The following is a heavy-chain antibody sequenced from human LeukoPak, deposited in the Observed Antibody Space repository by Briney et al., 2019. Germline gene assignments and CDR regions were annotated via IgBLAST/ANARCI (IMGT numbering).Heavy chain of an antibody. J-gene: IGHJ1*01. Sequence: SETLSLTCTVSGASITSYYWSWIRQPPGKGLEWIGEINHSGSTNYNPSLKSRVTISVDTSKNQFSLKLSSVTAADTAVYYCARGKGLEQWLVRSAEYFQHWGQGTLVTVSS. D-gene: IGHD6-19*01. CDR2: INHSGST. CDR3: ARGKGLEQWLVRSAEYFQH. V-gene: IGHV4-34*01. CDR1: GASITSYY.